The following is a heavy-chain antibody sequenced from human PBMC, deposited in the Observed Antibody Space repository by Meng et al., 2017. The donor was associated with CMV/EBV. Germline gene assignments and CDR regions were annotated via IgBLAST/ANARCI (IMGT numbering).Heavy chain of an antibody. CDR1: GGSISSSSYY. CDR3: ARAVEFDAFDI. CDR2: IYYSGST. Sequence: SETLSLTCTVSGGSISSSSYYWGWIRQPPGKGLEWIGRIYYSGSTYYNPSLKSRVTISVDTSKNQFSLKLSSVTAADTAVYYCARAVEFDAFDIWGQGTMVTVSS. V-gene: IGHV4-39*07. D-gene: IGHD4-23*01. J-gene: IGHJ3*02.